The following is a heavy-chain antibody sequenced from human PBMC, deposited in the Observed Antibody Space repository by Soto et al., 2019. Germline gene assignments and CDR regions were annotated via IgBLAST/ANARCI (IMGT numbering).Heavy chain of an antibody. D-gene: IGHD2-21*01. CDR3: AREVWSYHQGAPDY. Sequence: EVQLVESGGGLVKPGGSLRLSCAASGFTFSSYSMNWVRQAPGKGLEWVSSITSSVNYIYYADSVKGRFTISRDNAKDSLYLQMNSLRGEDTAVYYCAREVWSYHQGAPDYWGQGTLVTVSS. CDR1: GFTFSSYS. J-gene: IGHJ4*02. V-gene: IGHV3-21*01. CDR2: ITSSVNYI.